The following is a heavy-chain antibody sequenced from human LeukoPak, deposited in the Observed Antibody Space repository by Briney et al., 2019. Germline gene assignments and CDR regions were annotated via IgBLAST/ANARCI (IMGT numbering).Heavy chain of an antibody. CDR2: IKSRTDDGTT. V-gene: IGHV3-15*01. CDR3: TTGYSNYLRYYYYFYMDV. J-gene: IGHJ6*03. D-gene: IGHD4-11*01. Sequence: PGGSLRLSCAASGFTFSSYSMNWVRQAPGKGLEWVGRIKSRTDDGTTDYAAPVKGRFTISRDDLKETLYLQMNSLKTEDTAVYYCTTGYSNYLRYYYYFYMDVWGKGTTVTVSS. CDR1: GFTFSSYS.